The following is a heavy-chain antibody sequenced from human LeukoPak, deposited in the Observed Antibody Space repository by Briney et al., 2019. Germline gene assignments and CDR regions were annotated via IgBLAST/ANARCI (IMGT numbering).Heavy chain of an antibody. D-gene: IGHD5-18*01. CDR1: GYTFTSYA. CDR2: INAGNGNT. J-gene: IGHJ4*02. Sequence: ASVKVSCKAAGYTFTSYAMHWVRQAPGQRLEWMGWINAGNGNTKYSQKFQGRVTITRDTSASTAYMELSSLRSEDTAVYYCAREQIQLWPKGGFDYWGQGTLVTVSS. CDR3: AREQIQLWPKGGFDY. V-gene: IGHV1-3*01.